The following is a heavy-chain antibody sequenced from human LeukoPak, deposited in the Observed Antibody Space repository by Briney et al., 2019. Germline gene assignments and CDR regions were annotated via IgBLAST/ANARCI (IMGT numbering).Heavy chain of an antibody. D-gene: IGHD6-19*01. CDR2: IYSGGST. CDR3: ASSRTKLGYSSGWYDY. V-gene: IGHV3-53*01. Sequence: PGGSLRLSXAASGFTVSSNYMSWVRQAPGKGLEWLSVIYSGGSTYYADSVKGRFTISRDNSKNTLYLQMNSLRAEDTAVYYCASSRTKLGYSSGWYDYWGQGTLVTVSS. CDR1: GFTVSSNY. J-gene: IGHJ4*02.